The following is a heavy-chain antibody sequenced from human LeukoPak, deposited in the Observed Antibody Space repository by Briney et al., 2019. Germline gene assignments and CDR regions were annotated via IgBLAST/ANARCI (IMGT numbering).Heavy chain of an antibody. D-gene: IGHD3-22*01. V-gene: IGHV1-69*05. Sequence: SVKVSCKASGGTFSSYAISWVRQAPGQGLEWMGGIIPIFGTANYAQKFQGRVTITTDESTSTAYMELSSLRSEDTAVYYCASSIPHTTYYYGSSGPPPDYWGQGTLVTVSS. CDR2: IIPIFGTA. CDR3: ASSIPHTTYYYGSSGPPPDY. CDR1: GGTFSSYA. J-gene: IGHJ4*02.